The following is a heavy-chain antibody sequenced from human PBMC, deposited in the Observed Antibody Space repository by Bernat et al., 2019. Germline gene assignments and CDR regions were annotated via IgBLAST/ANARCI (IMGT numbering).Heavy chain of an antibody. CDR1: GGSFSGYY. V-gene: IGHV4-34*01. D-gene: IGHD4-23*01. CDR3: ARSKGWRLRTPNFDY. Sequence: QVQLQQWGAGLLKPSETLSLTCAVYGGSFSGYYWSWIHQPPGKGLEWIGEINHSGSTNYNPSLKSRVTISVDTSKNQFSLKLSSVTAADTAVYYCARSKGWRLRTPNFDYWGQGTLVTVSS. J-gene: IGHJ4*02. CDR2: INHSGST.